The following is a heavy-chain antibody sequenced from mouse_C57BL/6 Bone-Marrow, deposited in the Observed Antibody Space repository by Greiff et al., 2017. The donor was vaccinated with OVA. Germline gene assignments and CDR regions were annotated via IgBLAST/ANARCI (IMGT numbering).Heavy chain of an antibody. CDR3: ARGEGTTVVAKGYFDV. D-gene: IGHD1-1*01. CDR2: INPNNGGT. J-gene: IGHJ1*03. Sequence: VQLQQSGPELVKPGASVKIPCKASGYTFTDYNMDWVKQSHGKSLEWIGDINPNNGGTIYNQKFKGKATLTVDKSSSTAYMELRSLTSEDTAVYYCARGEGTTVVAKGYFDVWGTGTTVTVAS. V-gene: IGHV1-18*01. CDR1: GYTFTDYN.